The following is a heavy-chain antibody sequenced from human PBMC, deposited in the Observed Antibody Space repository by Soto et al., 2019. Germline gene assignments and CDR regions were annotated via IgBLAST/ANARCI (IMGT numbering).Heavy chain of an antibody. CDR1: GYTFTSYG. D-gene: IGHD3-10*01. J-gene: IGHJ6*02. V-gene: IGHV1-18*01. CDR3: ARDRPIWFGLSNGMEV. Sequence: ASVKVSCKASGYTFTSYGISWVRQAPGQGLEWMGWISAYNGNTNYAQKLQGRVTMTTDTSTSTAYMELRSLRSDDTAVYYCARDRPIWFGLSNGMEVWGQGTTVTVSS. CDR2: ISAYNGNT.